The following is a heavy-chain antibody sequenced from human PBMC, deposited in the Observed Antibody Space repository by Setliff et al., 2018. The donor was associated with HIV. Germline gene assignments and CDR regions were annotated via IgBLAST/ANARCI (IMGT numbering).Heavy chain of an antibody. CDR2: INPHTGVT. CDR1: GYIFIRYY. J-gene: IGHJ6*02. CDR3: ARDLRDGFEEWFSTLDDGMDV. Sequence: ASVKVSCKTSGYIFIRYYIFWVRQAPGQGIEWMGNINPHTGVTKYAEKFQGRVTMTRDTSINTIYMELSRLRSDDTAVYYCARDLRDGFEEWFSTLDDGMDVWGQGTTVTVSS. D-gene: IGHD3-3*01. V-gene: IGHV1-2*02.